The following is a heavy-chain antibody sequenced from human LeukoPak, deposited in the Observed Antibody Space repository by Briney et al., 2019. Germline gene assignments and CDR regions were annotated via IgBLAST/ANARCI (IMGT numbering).Heavy chain of an antibody. V-gene: IGHV3-21*01. J-gene: IGHJ3*02. Sequence: GGSLRLSCAASEFTFSSYSMNWVRQAPGKGLEWVSSISSSSSYIYYADSVKGRFTISRDNARNSLYLQMNSLRAEDTAVYYCAREWPVVVAATRQDAFDIWGQGTMVTVSS. CDR3: AREWPVVVAATRQDAFDI. CDR1: EFTFSSYS. D-gene: IGHD2-15*01. CDR2: ISSSSSYI.